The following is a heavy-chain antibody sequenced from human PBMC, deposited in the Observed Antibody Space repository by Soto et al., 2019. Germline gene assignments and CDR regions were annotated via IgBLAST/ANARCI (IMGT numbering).Heavy chain of an antibody. J-gene: IGHJ5*02. CDR3: ATTSYGDWTWFDP. V-gene: IGHV3-11*06. CDR1: GFTFSDYY. CDR2: ISSSSSYT. D-gene: IGHD4-17*01. Sequence: VGSLRLSCAASGFTFSDYYMSWIRQAPGKGLEWVSYISSSSSYTNYADSVKGRFTISRDNAKNSLYLQMNSLRAEDTAVYYCATTSYGDWTWFDPWGQGTLVTVSS.